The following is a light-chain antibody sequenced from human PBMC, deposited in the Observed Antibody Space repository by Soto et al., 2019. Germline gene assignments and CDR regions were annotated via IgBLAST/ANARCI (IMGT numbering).Light chain of an antibody. Sequence: GDRVTITCRASQSISSWLAWYQQKPGKAPKLLIYDASGLESGVPARFSGSGSGTEFTLTISSLQPDDLATYYCQQYNSYWTFGQGTKVDIK. V-gene: IGKV1-5*01. CDR3: QQYNSYWT. CDR2: DAS. CDR1: QSISSW. J-gene: IGKJ1*01.